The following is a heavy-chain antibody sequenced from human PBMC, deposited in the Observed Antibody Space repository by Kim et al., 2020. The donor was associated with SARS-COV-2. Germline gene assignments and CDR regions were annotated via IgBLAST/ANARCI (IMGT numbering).Heavy chain of an antibody. D-gene: IGHD6-13*01. CDR3: ARVMSQQLAYFDY. Sequence: CPASVKGQSTISRDNSNNTLYLQMNSLRAEDTAVYYCARVMSQQLAYFDYWGQGTLFTVSS. J-gene: IGHJ4*02. V-gene: IGHV3-30*01.